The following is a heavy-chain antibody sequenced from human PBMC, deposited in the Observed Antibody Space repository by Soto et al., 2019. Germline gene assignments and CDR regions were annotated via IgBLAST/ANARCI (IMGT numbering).Heavy chain of an antibody. V-gene: IGHV1-69*13. J-gene: IGHJ3*02. D-gene: IGHD2-2*01. CDR3: ARARLGYCSSTSCPYRAFDI. Sequence: VKVSCKASGGTFSSYAISWVRQAPGQGLEWMGGIIPIFGAANYAQKFQGRVTITADESTSTAYMELSSLRSEDTAVYYCARARLGYCSSTSCPYRAFDIWGQGTMVTVSS. CDR2: IIPIFGAA. CDR1: GGTFSSYA.